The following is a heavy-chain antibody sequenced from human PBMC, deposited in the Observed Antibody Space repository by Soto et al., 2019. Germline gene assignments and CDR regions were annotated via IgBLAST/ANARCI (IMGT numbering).Heavy chain of an antibody. CDR1: GGSISSYY. J-gene: IGHJ4*02. D-gene: IGHD6-19*01. CDR3: AREGLSSGFDY. V-gene: IGHV4-59*01. CDR2: IYYSGGT. Sequence: PSETLSLTCTVSGGSISSYYWSWIRQPPGKGLEWIGYIYYSGGTNYNPSLKSRVTISVDTSKNQFSLKLSSVTAADTAVYYCAREGLSSGFDYWGQGTLVTVSS.